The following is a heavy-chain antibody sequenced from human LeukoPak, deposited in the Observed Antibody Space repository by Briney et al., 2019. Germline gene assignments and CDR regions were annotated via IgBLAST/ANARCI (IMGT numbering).Heavy chain of an antibody. V-gene: IGHV1-69*04. CDR2: IIPILGLA. Sequence: SVKVSCKASGGTFSSYAISWVRQAPGQGLEWMGRIIPILGLANYAQKFQGRVTITADKSTSTAYMELSSLRSEDTAVYYCARQCSSTSCYRDFDYWGQGTLVTVSS. CDR1: GGTFSSYA. CDR3: ARQCSSTSCYRDFDY. J-gene: IGHJ4*02. D-gene: IGHD2-2*01.